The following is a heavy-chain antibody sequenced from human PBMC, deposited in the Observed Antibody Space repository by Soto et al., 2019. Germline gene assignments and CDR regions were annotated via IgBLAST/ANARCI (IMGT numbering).Heavy chain of an antibody. J-gene: IGHJ6*02. V-gene: IGHV3-21*01. CDR2: ISSSSSYI. D-gene: IGHD1-26*01. Sequence: GGSLRLSWSASGFTFSIYSMNCFRQAPGKGLEWVSSISSSSSYIYYADSVKGRFTISRDNAKNSLYLQMNSLRAEDTAVYYCAREVGATGYYYYGMDVWGQGTTVTVSS. CDR1: GFTFSIYS. CDR3: AREVGATGYYYYGMDV.